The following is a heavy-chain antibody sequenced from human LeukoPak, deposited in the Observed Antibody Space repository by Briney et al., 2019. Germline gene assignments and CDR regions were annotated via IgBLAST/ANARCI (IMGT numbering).Heavy chain of an antibody. CDR1: GFTSSSYA. CDR3: AKGIWFGESYGMDV. D-gene: IGHD3-10*01. Sequence: PGGSLRLSCAASGFTSSSYAMSWVRQAPGKGLEWVSAISGSGGSTYYADSVKGRFTISRDNSKNTLYLQMNSLRAEDTAVYYCAKGIWFGESYGMDVWGQGTTVTVSS. V-gene: IGHV3-23*01. J-gene: IGHJ6*02. CDR2: ISGSGGST.